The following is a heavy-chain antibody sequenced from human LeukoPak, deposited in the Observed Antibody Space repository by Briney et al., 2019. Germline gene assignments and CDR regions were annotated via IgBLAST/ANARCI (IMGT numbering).Heavy chain of an antibody. CDR1: GGTFSSYA. Sequence: ASVKVSCKASGGTFSSYAISWVRQAPGQGLEWMGGIIPIFGTANYAQKFQGRVTITADESTSTAYMELSSLRSEDTAVYYCASTARAGGSGWYADPYGMDVWGQGTTVTVSS. CDR2: IIPIFGTA. D-gene: IGHD6-19*01. V-gene: IGHV1-69*01. J-gene: IGHJ6*02. CDR3: ASTARAGGSGWYADPYGMDV.